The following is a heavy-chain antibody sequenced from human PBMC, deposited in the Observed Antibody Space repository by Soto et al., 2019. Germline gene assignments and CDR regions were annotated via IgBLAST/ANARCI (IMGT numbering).Heavy chain of an antibody. J-gene: IGHJ6*02. Sequence: TLTLSCAASGFTFNDYTIHWVRQAPGKGLEWVSGISWNSGSTGYSDSVKGRFTISRDNAKNSLYLQMNSLRAEDTALYYCAKDMSSSSWHYYYYYGMDVWGQGTTVTVSS. V-gene: IGHV3-9*01. CDR3: AKDMSSSSWHYYYYYGMDV. D-gene: IGHD6-13*01. CDR2: ISWNSGST. CDR1: GFTFNDYT.